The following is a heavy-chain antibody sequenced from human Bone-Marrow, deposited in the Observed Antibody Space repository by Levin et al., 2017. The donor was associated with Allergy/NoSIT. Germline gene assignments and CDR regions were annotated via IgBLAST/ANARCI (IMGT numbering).Heavy chain of an antibody. J-gene: IGHJ4*02. D-gene: IGHD3-16*01. CDR1: GYLFTMYQ. V-gene: IGHV1-46*01. CDR2: IDTSEGTT. Sequence: ASVKVSCKTSGYLFTMYQIQWVRQARGQGFEWMGIIDTSEGTTTYAHNFQGRITMTRDTSTSTVYMDLSSLTSDDTAIYYCARVSYASERSDDLDYWGPGTLVTVSS. CDR3: ARVSYASERSDDLDY.